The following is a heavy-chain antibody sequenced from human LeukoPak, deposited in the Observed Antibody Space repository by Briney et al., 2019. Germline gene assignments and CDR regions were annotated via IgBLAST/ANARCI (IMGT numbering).Heavy chain of an antibody. CDR3: ARLGLPEGSRYNTDY. V-gene: IGHV4-59*01. J-gene: IGHJ4*02. CDR2: IHYSGST. D-gene: IGHD3-3*01. Sequence: PSETLSLTCTVSNGSISTYYWSWIRQPPGTGLEWIGYIHYSGSTKYNPSLKSRVSISIHTSKSQFFLNLSSVTAADTAVYYCARLGLPEGSRYNTDYWGQGILVTVSS. CDR1: NGSISTYY.